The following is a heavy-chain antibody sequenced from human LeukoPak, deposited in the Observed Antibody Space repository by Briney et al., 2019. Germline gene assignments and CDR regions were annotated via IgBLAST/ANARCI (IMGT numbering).Heavy chain of an antibody. CDR1: GFTFSSYS. Sequence: GGSLRLSCAASGFTFSSYSMNWVRQAPGKGLEWVSSISSSSSYIYYADSVKGRFTISRDNSKNTLYLQMNSLRAEDAAVYFCAKAPVTSCRGAYCYPFDSWGQGTLVTVSS. CDR3: AKAPVTSCRGAYCYPFDS. J-gene: IGHJ4*02. D-gene: IGHD2-21*01. V-gene: IGHV3-21*04. CDR2: ISSSSSYI.